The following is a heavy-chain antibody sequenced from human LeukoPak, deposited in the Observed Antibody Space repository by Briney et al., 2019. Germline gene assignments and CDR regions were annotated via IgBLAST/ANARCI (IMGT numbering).Heavy chain of an antibody. Sequence: GGSLRLSCAASGFTFSSYAMSWVRQAPGKGLEWVSAISGSGGSTYCADSVKGRFTISRDNSKNTLYLQMNSLRAEDTAVYYCAKELGYYYDSKDAFDIWGQGTMVTVSS. J-gene: IGHJ3*02. CDR1: GFTFSSYA. CDR3: AKELGYYYDSKDAFDI. V-gene: IGHV3-23*01. CDR2: ISGSGGST. D-gene: IGHD3-22*01.